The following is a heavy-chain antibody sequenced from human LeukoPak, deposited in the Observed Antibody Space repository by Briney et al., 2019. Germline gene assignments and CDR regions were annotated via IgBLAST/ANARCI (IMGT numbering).Heavy chain of an antibody. Sequence: GRSLRLSCAASGFTFSNYIMHWVRQAPGKGLDWVAVILENGSNQYYADSVKGRFTISRYNSKNTLFLQMNSLRGEDTAMYYCARVQGGGYRTADYWGQGTLVTVSS. V-gene: IGHV3-30*04. CDR1: GFTFSNYI. CDR3: ARVQGGGYRTADY. J-gene: IGHJ4*02. CDR2: ILENGSNQ. D-gene: IGHD6-19*01.